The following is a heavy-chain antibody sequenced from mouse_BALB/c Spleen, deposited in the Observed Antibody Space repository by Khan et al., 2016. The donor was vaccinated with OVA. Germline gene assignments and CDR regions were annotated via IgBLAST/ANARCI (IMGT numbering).Heavy chain of an antibody. D-gene: IGHD2-14*01. CDR2: MIYTGYN. CDR3: ARSTYRYAFAY. V-gene: IGHV3-8*02. J-gene: IGHJ3*01. CDR1: GDSITSGY. Sequence: EVKLEESGPSLVKPSQTLSLTCSVTGDSITSGYWSWIRKFPGNKLEYMGYMIYTGYNDYNPSLKRRIATTRHTSKNQNYFQLNSLTADDTATYYCARSTYRYAFAYWGQGTLVTVSA.